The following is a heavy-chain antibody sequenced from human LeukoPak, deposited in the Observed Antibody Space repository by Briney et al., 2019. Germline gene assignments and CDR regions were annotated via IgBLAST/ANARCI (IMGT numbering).Heavy chain of an antibody. V-gene: IGHV3-23*01. Sequence: GGSLRLSCAASGFTFSSYAMSWVRQAPGKGLEWVSAVSGAGGYTYYADFVKGRFTISRDNSKNTLYPQMNSLRAEDTAVYYCAKWAVTAYFDYWGQGTLVTVSS. J-gene: IGHJ4*02. D-gene: IGHD2-21*02. CDR1: GFTFSSYA. CDR3: AKWAVTAYFDY. CDR2: VSGAGGYT.